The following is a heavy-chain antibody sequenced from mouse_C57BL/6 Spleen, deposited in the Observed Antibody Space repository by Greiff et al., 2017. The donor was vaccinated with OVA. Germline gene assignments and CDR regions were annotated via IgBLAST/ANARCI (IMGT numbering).Heavy chain of an antibody. CDR1: GFTFSSYG. CDR3: ARGYDYDDGFAY. Sequence: EVKLMESGGDLVKPGGSLKLSCAASGFTFSSYGMSWVRQTPDKRLEWVATISSGGSYTYYPDSVKGRFTISRDNAKNTLYLQMSSLKSEDTAMYYCARGYDYDDGFAYWGQGTLVTVSA. CDR2: ISSGGSYT. J-gene: IGHJ3*01. D-gene: IGHD2-4*01. V-gene: IGHV5-6*01.